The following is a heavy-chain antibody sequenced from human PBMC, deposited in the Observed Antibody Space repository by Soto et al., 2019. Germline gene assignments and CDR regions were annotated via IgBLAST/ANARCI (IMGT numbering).Heavy chain of an antibody. CDR2: IYYSGNT. CDR1: GGSISSNDFY. CDR3: ARGYGRNFDY. J-gene: IGHJ4*02. V-gene: IGHV4-31*03. Sequence: SETLSLTCIVSGGSISSNDFYWSWFRQHPGKGLEWIGYIYYSGNTYYNPSLKSRVTILVDTSKNQFSLKLSSVTAADTAVYYCARGYGRNFDYWGQGTLVTVSS. D-gene: IGHD5-18*01.